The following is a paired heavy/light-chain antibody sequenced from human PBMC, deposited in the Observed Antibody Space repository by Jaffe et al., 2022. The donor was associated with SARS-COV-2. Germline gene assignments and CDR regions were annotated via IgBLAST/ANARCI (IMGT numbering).Heavy chain of an antibody. J-gene: IGHJ6*03. V-gene: IGHV3-23*04. CDR3: AKADQLRAFDWLAHGYMDV. D-gene: IGHD3-9*01. CDR1: GFTFSSYA. Sequence: EVTLAESGGGLTQPGGSLRLSCSASGFTFSSYAMAWVRQAPGKGLEWVSSISDRGLVTFSADSVRGRFTISRDNSKNTLHLQMNSLRAEDTAVYYCAKADQLRAFDWLAHGYMDVWGKGTTVTVSS. CDR2: ISDRGLVT.
Light chain of an antibody. CDR3: QSCDNSPSGWV. CDR2: GNN. J-gene: IGLJ3*02. CDR1: SSNIGAGYD. V-gene: IGLV1-40*01. Sequence: QFVLTQPPSVSGAPGQKVTISCTGSSSNIGAGYDVHWYQQLPGTAPKLLIYGNNIRPSGVPDRFSGSRFGSSASLAISGLQAEDEADYYCQSCDNSPSGWVFGGGTRVTVL.